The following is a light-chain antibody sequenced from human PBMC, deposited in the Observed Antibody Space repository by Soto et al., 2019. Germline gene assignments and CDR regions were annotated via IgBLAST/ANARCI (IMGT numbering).Light chain of an antibody. CDR2: DAS. V-gene: IGKV3-11*01. J-gene: IGKJ5*01. CDR3: QQRSTWPIT. CDR1: QSVSSY. Sequence: EIVLTQSPATLSFSPGERATLSCRTTQSVSSYFAWYEQKPGRAPRLLIYDASNKATCIPARFIGSGSGTDFTITISSLEPEEFDVYYCQQRSTWPITFGQGTRLEIK.